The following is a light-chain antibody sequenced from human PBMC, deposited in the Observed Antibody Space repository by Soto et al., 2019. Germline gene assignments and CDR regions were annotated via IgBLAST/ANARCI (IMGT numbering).Light chain of an antibody. J-gene: IGKJ2*01. CDR3: QQYNNWLYT. CDR1: QSISSN. CDR2: GAS. Sequence: EIVMTQSPATLSVSPGERATLSCRASQSISSNLAWYQQKPGQAPKLLIYGASTMANGIPSRFSGSGSGTEFTLTISSLQCEDLSVSYCQQYNNWLYTFGQGTKLEIK. V-gene: IGKV3-15*01.